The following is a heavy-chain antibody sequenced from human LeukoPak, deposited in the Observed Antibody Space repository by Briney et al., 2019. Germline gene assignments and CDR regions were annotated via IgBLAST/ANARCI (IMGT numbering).Heavy chain of an antibody. J-gene: IGHJ4*02. CDR2: ISSSSSTI. Sequence: GGSLRLSCAASGFTFSSYSMNWVRQAPGKGLEWVSYISSSSSTIYYADSVKGRFTISRDNAKNSLYLQMNSLRAEDTAVYYCARALDTAMANFDYWGQGTLVTVSS. V-gene: IGHV3-48*01. CDR1: GFTFSSYS. CDR3: ARALDTAMANFDY. D-gene: IGHD5-18*01.